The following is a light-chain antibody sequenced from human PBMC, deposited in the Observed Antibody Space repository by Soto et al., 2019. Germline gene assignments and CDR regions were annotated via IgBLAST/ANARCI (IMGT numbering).Light chain of an antibody. J-gene: IGKJ2*01. CDR3: QQYGTSSHT. CDR2: GAS. CDR1: QDVSND. V-gene: IGKV1-17*01. Sequence: DIQMTQSPPSLSASVGDRVTITCRASQDVSNDLGWFQQKPGKAPKRLIFGASNLESGVPSRFSGTGSGTEFILTISRLEPEDFAMYFCQQYGTSSHTFGQGTKLEIK.